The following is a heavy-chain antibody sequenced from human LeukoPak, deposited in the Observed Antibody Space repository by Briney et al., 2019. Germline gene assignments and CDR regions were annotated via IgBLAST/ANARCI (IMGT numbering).Heavy chain of an antibody. Sequence: SETMSLTCAVSGGSISSSSYYWGWLRQPPGTGLEWIGRIYYSGSTYYNPSLKSRVPISLDTSKNQFSLKLSPVTAADTAVYYCARDDTLGAFDIWGQGTMVTVSP. CDR3: ARDDTLGAFDI. D-gene: IGHD1-26*01. CDR1: GGSISSSSYY. J-gene: IGHJ3*02. CDR2: IYYSGST. V-gene: IGHV4-39*07.